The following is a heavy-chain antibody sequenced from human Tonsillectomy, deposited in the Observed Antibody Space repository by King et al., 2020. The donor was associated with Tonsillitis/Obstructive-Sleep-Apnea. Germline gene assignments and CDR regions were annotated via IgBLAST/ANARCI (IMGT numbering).Heavy chain of an antibody. J-gene: IGHJ2*01. CDR2: IYPGDSDT. CDR1: GYRFTSYW. V-gene: IGHV5-51*01. CDR3: ARHASGGYYLPLEL. Sequence: EVQLVESGAEVKKPGESLKISCKGSGYRFTSYWIGWVRQMPGKGLEWMGIIYPGDSDTRYSQSFEGHVTISVDKSINTAYLQWSSLKASDTAMYYCARHASGGYYLPLELWGRGTLVTVSS. D-gene: IGHD3-10*01.